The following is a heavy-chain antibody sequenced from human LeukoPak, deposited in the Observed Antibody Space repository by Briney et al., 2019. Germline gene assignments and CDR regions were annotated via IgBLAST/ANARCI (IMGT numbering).Heavy chain of an antibody. V-gene: IGHV1-69*06. CDR2: IIPIFGTA. CDR1: GGTFSSYA. D-gene: IGHD4/OR15-4a*01. J-gene: IGHJ4*02. CDR3: ARDALPASYYGAAYDY. Sequence: ASVKVSCKASGGTFSSYAISWVRQALGQGLEWMGGIIPIFGTANYAQKFQGRVTITADKSTSTAYMELSSLRSEDTAVYYCARDALPASYYGAAYDYWGQGTLVTVSS.